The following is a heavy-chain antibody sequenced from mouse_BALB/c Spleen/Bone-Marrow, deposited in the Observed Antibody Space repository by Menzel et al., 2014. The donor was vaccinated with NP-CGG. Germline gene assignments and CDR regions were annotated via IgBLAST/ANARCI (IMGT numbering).Heavy chain of an antibody. D-gene: IGHD2-3*01. CDR3: ARQGDGYYDY. CDR1: GFTFSSYA. Sequence: EVKLVESGGGLVKPGGSLKLSCAASGFTFSSYAMSWVRQTPEKRLEWVATISNTGNYTYYPDSVKGRFTISRDNAKNTLYLQMSRLRSEDTALYYCARQGDGYYDYWGQGTTLTVSS. CDR2: ISNTGNYT. V-gene: IGHV5-9-3*01. J-gene: IGHJ2*01.